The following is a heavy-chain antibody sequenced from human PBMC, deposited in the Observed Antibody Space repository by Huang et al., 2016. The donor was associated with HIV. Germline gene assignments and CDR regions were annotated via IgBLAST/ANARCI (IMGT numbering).Heavy chain of an antibody. Sequence: QVELVQSGAEVKRPGASVRVSCKAAGYIFTKYGINWVRQAPGQGLVWMGWLRAYNCNTNYAEKFQGRVTLTRDTSATTAYMELRDVTSADTAVYYCARDHWYPLQNWFDLWGQGTLVTVSS. CDR2: LRAYNCNT. J-gene: IGHJ5*01. CDR3: ARDHWYPLQNWFDL. V-gene: IGHV1-18*01. CDR1: GYIFTKYG. D-gene: IGHD1-1*01.